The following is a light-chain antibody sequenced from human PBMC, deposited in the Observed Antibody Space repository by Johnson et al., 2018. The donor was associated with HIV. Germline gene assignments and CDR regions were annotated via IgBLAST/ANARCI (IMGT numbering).Light chain of an antibody. CDR2: ENN. Sequence: QSVLTQPPSVSAAPGQKVSISCSGSSSNIGNNYVSWYHHLPRTAPKLLIYENNKRPSGIPARFSGSKSATSATLGITGLQPGDEADYYGGTWGSSLSAGYVFGTGTKVTVL. J-gene: IGLJ1*01. CDR3: GTWGSSLSAGYV. CDR1: SSNIGNNY. V-gene: IGLV1-51*01.